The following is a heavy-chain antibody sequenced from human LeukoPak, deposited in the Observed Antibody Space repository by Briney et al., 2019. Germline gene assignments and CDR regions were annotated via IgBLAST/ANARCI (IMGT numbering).Heavy chain of an antibody. V-gene: IGHV3-49*04. Sequence: GVSLRLSCTASGFTFGDYAMSWVRQAPGKGLEWVGFIRGKAYGGTTEYAASVKGRFTISRDDSKSIASLQMNSLKTEDTAVYYCTRARLVGYCTSTSCYGGSYFDYWGQGTLVTVSS. J-gene: IGHJ4*02. CDR1: GFTFGDYA. D-gene: IGHD2-2*01. CDR3: TRARLVGYCTSTSCYGGSYFDY. CDR2: IRGKAYGGTT.